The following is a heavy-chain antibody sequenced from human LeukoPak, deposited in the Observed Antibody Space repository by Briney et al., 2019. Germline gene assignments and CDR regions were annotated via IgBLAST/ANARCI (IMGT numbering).Heavy chain of an antibody. D-gene: IGHD4-17*01. J-gene: IGHJ4*02. CDR2: IRYDGSNK. Sequence: GGSLRLSCAASGFTFSSYGMYWVRQAPGKGLEWVAFIRYDGSNKYYADSVKGRFTVSRDNSKNTLYLQMNSLRAEDTAVYYCAKDRGDYGDFDYWGQGTLVTVSS. CDR3: AKDRGDYGDFDY. CDR1: GFTFSSYG. V-gene: IGHV3-30*02.